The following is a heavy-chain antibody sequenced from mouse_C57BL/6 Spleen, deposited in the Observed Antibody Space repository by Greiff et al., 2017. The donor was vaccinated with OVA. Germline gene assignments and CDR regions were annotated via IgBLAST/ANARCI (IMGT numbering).Heavy chain of an antibody. J-gene: IGHJ4*01. CDR3: TRSLGEGDYYAMDY. CDR1: GFTFSSYA. Sequence: EVMLVESGEGLVKPGGSLKLSCAASGFTFSSYAMSWVRQTPEKRLEWVAYISSGGDYIYYADTVKGRFTISRDNARNTLYLQMSSLKSEDTAMYYCTRSLGEGDYYAMDYWGQGTSVTVSS. CDR2: ISSGGDYI. D-gene: IGHD4-1*01. V-gene: IGHV5-9-1*02.